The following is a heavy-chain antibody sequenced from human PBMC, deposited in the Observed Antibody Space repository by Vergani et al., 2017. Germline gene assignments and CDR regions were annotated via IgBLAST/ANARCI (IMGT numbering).Heavy chain of an antibody. J-gene: IGHJ3*02. Sequence: QVQLVESGGGVVQPGRSLRLSCAASGFTFSSYGMHWVRQAPGKGLEWVAVIWYDGSNKYYADSVKGRFTISRDNSKNTLYLQMNSLRAEDTAVYYCASGIAAADAFDIWGQGTMVTVSS. V-gene: IGHV3-33*01. CDR1: GFTFSSYG. CDR2: IWYDGSNK. CDR3: ASGIAAADAFDI. D-gene: IGHD6-13*01.